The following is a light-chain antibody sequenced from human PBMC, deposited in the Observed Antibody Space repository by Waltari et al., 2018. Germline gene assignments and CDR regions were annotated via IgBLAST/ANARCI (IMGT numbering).Light chain of an antibody. CDR2: SHV. J-gene: IGLJ2*01. CDR1: SSNIGSNA. Sequence: QSMLTQPPSASGSPGQRVSISCSGGSSNIGSNALNWYKQLPGTAPKLIMYSHVIRPSGVPDRFSGSRSGTSGSLAISGLQSEDEADYYCAAWDDSLKVVLFGGGTKLTVL. CDR3: AAWDDSLKVVL. V-gene: IGLV1-44*01.